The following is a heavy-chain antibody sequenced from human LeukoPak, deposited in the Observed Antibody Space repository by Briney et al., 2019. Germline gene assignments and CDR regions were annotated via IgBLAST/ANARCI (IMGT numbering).Heavy chain of an antibody. D-gene: IGHD2-2*01. CDR1: GFTFSNAW. J-gene: IGHJ6*02. CDR3: AKDLARSCSSTSCSVEHTNTGPPNYYYYGMDV. V-gene: IGHV3-23*01. Sequence: QTGGSLRLSCAASGFTFSNAWMSWVRQAPGKGLEWVSAISGSGGSTYYAESVKGRFTISRDNSKNTLYLQMNSLRAEDTAVYYCAKDLARSCSSTSCSVEHTNTGPPNYYYYGMDVWGQGTTVTVSS. CDR2: ISGSGGST.